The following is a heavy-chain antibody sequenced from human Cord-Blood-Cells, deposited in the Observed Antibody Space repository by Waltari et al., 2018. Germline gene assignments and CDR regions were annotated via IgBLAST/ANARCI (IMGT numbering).Heavy chain of an antibody. V-gene: IGHV3-74*01. D-gene: IGHD3-10*01. CDR2: SNSDGSST. Sequence: EVQLVESGGGLVQPGGSLRLSCAASGFTFSSYWMHWVRQAPGKGLVWVSRSNSDGSSTSYADSVKGRFTISRDNAKNTLYLQMNSLRAEYTAVYYCARDLYGSGSYNWFDPWGQGTLVTVSS. CDR1: GFTFSSYW. J-gene: IGHJ5*02. CDR3: ARDLYGSGSYNWFDP.